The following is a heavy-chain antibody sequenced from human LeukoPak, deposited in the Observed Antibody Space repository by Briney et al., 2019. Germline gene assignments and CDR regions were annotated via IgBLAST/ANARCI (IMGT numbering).Heavy chain of an antibody. Sequence: GGSLRLSCAASGFTFSTYSMNWVRQAPGKGLEWVSYISSSSGSTHYADSVKGRFTISRDNAKNSLFLQMNSLRAEDTAVYYCARGRQYQLPNPNWFDPWGQGTLITVSS. J-gene: IGHJ5*02. D-gene: IGHD2-2*01. CDR2: ISSSSGST. V-gene: IGHV3-48*01. CDR1: GFTFSTYS. CDR3: ARGRQYQLPNPNWFDP.